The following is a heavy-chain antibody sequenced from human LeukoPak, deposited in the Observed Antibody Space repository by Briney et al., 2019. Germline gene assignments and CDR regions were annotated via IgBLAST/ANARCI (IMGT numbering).Heavy chain of an antibody. CDR1: GYTFTSYG. V-gene: IGHV1-18*01. J-gene: IGHJ4*02. CDR3: ARVRGIIQLGQIRFDY. D-gene: IGHD5-18*01. Sequence: ASVKVSCKASGYTFTSYGISWVQQAPGQGLEWMGWISAYNGNTNYAQKLQGRVTMTTDTSTSTAYMELRSLRSDDTAVYYCARVRGIIQLGQIRFDYWGQGTLVTVSS. CDR2: ISAYNGNT.